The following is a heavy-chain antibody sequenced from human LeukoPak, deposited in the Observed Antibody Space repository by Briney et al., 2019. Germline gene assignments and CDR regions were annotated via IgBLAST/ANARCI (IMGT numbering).Heavy chain of an antibody. CDR3: ARGVGXFLDQQGMDV. J-gene: IGHJ6*04. D-gene: IGHD3/OR15-3a*01. V-gene: IGHV3-21*06. CDR2: XSDXSXXX. Sequence: GGSLRLSCAVSGFTLSSYNMXXXRXAPXXGXXXXXXXSDXSXXXYXXXSLXXXXXXXXXNAKNSLYLQMNSLRAEEXAVYYCARGVGXFLDQQGMDVWGKGTTVTVSS. CDR1: GFTLSSYN.